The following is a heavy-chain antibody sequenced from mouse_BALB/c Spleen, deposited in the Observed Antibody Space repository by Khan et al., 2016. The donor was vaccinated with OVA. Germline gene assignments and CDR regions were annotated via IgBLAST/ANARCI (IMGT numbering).Heavy chain of an antibody. Sequence: QMQLEESGPGLVAPSQSLSITCTVSGFSLTSYGVHWVRQPPGKGLEWLGVIWAGGSTNYNSALMSRLGIRKDNSKSQVFLKMNSLQTDDTAMYYCARFSDGYYYTVDYWGQGTSVTVSA. CDR2: IWAGGST. CDR3: ARFSDGYYYTVDY. CDR1: GFSLTSYG. J-gene: IGHJ4*01. D-gene: IGHD2-3*01. V-gene: IGHV2-9*02.